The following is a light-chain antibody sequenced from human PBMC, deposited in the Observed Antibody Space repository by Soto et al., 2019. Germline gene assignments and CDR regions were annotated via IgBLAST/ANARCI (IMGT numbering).Light chain of an antibody. CDR2: GSN. V-gene: IGLV1-51*01. CDR1: SSNIGSHY. Sequence: QSVLTQPPSVSAAPGQKVTISCSGSSSNIGSHYVAWYQQLPGTPPQLLIYGSNQRPSGTPDRFSGSRSGTSATLDITGLQPGDEADYYCGTWSTGLTWVFGGGTKLTDL. J-gene: IGLJ3*02. CDR3: GTWSTGLTWV.